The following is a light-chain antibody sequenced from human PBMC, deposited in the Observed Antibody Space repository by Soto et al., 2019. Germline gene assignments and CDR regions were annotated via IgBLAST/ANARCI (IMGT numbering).Light chain of an antibody. CDR2: SAS. CDR1: QAIANY. CDR3: QHYNSYSEA. Sequence: DIQMTQSPSSLSASVGDRVTLTCRASQAIANYVAWYQQKPGKGLKLLIYSASTLQSGVPSRFSGGGSGTDFTLTISSLQPDDFATYYCQHYNSYSEAFGQGTKVDIK. J-gene: IGKJ1*01. V-gene: IGKV1-27*01.